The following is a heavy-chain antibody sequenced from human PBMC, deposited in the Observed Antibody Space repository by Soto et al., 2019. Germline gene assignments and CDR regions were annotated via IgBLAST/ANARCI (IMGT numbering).Heavy chain of an antibody. Sequence: SETLSLTCTVSGGTMSRYYWSWSRQAPGKGLEWIGYVYDSGSTDYNPSLKSRLTISLDTSKNLFSLKLSFVTAADTAVYYCARDRRGSGTWSPYYFDYWGQGIMVTVSS. D-gene: IGHD3-10*01. J-gene: IGHJ4*02. V-gene: IGHV4-59*01. CDR3: ARDRRGSGTWSPYYFDY. CDR1: GGTMSRYY. CDR2: VYDSGST.